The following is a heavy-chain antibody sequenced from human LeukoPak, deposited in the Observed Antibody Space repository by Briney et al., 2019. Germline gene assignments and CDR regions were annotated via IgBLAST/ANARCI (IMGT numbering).Heavy chain of an antibody. Sequence: SVNVSCKASGFTFTSSAVQWVRQARGQRLDWIGWIVVGRGNTNYAQKIQERVTNTRDMSTSTVYMELNTLRSEDTAVYYCAAQSTGWSQDAFDIWGQGTMVTVSS. D-gene: IGHD6-19*01. V-gene: IGHV1-58*01. CDR3: AAQSTGWSQDAFDI. CDR2: IVVGRGNT. CDR1: GFTFTSSA. J-gene: IGHJ3*02.